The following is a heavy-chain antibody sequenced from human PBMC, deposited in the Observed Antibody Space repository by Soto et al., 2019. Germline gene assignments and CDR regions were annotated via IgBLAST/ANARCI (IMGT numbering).Heavy chain of an antibody. CDR1: GVSVSSDSYY. J-gene: IGHJ5*02. CDR3: ARDLGITMVFDP. D-gene: IGHD3-10*01. Sequence: SETLSLTCTVSGVSVSSDSYYWCWIRQPPGKGLEWIGYIYYSGSANYNPSLKSRVTISVDTSKNQFSLKLSSVTAADTAVYYCARDLGITMVFDPWGQGTLVTVSS. CDR2: IYYSGSA. V-gene: IGHV4-61*01.